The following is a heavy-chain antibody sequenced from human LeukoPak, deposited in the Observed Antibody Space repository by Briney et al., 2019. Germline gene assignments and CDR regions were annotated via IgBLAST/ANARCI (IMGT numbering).Heavy chain of an antibody. CDR3: ARDEHYEVDH. J-gene: IGHJ4*02. Sequence: ASVKVSCKASGYTLNRNGFSWVRQAPGQGLEWMGWIGVYSGNTNYAQKFQGRVTMTTDTSTSTVYMELRSLRSDDTAIYYCARDEHYEVDHWGQGTLVTVSS. D-gene: IGHD4-17*01. V-gene: IGHV1-18*01. CDR2: IGVYSGNT. CDR1: GYTLNRNG.